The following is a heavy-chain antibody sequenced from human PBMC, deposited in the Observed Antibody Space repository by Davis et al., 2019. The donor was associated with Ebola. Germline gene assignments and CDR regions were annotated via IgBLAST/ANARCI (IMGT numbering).Heavy chain of an antibody. Sequence: GESLKISCKVSGYSFSTYWIGWVRQMPGKGLEWMGIINPADPDTRYSPSFQGQVTISADRSTSTAYLQWSSLKASDTAMYYCALTNIPVADPAHFDSWGQGALVTVSS. V-gene: IGHV5-51*01. D-gene: IGHD6-19*01. CDR2: INPADPDT. CDR1: GYSFSTYW. CDR3: ALTNIPVADPAHFDS. J-gene: IGHJ4*02.